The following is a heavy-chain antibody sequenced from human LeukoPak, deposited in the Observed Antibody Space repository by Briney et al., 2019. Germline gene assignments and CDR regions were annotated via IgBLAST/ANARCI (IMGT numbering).Heavy chain of an antibody. J-gene: IGHJ4*02. CDR1: GYTFTNYW. V-gene: IGHV5-51*01. Sequence: GESLKISCKDSGYTFTNYWIGWVRQMPGKGLEWMGIIYPGDSDTKYNPSLQGQVTISVDKSISTAFLQWSSLKASDTAMYYCARLFGPRDGYTPDHWGQGTLVTVSS. D-gene: IGHD5-24*01. CDR2: IYPGDSDT. CDR3: ARLFGPRDGYTPDH.